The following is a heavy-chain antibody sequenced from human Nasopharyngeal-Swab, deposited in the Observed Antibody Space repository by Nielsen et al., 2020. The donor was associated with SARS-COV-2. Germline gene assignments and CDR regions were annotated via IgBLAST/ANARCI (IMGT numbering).Heavy chain of an antibody. CDR3: ARLPRNNWRLDS. CDR1: GFTFSDHY. J-gene: IGHJ4*02. Sequence: GESLKISCVASGFTFSDHYLDWVRQAPGKGLEWVGRSRDKAHSYTTEYAASVKGGFTISRGDSENSLYLQMNSLRVEDTAVYFCARLPRNNWRLDSWGQGILVTVSS. CDR2: SRDKAHSYTT. V-gene: IGHV3-72*01. D-gene: IGHD1-20*01.